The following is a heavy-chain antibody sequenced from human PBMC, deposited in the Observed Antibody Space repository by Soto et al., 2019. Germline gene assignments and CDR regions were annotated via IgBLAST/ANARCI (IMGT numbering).Heavy chain of an antibody. CDR2: INPDAGAT. Sequence: GASVKVSCKASAYSFTTYHIHWVRQAPGQGLEWMGLINPDAGATNYAQRFQGRLRLTRDTSTSTVYMELRSLRFDDTAVYYCALGDIVLVPASEGYCFDPWGQGTLFTVSS. CDR3: ALGDIVLVPASEGYCFDP. D-gene: IGHD2-2*01. CDR1: AYSFTTYH. V-gene: IGHV1-46*01. J-gene: IGHJ5*02.